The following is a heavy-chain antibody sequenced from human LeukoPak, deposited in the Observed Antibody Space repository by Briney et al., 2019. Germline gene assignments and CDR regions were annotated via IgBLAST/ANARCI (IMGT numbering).Heavy chain of an antibody. J-gene: IGHJ3*02. CDR1: GFTFSNYD. Sequence: PGGSLRLSCAASGFTFSNYDMHWVRQAPGKGLEWVAVIWYDGGIKYCGDSVKGRFTISRDISKNTLYLQMNSLRAEDTAVYYCARDRGGSSDAFDIRGQGTMVTVSS. D-gene: IGHD2-2*01. CDR2: IWYDGGIK. V-gene: IGHV3-33*01. CDR3: ARDRGGSSDAFDI.